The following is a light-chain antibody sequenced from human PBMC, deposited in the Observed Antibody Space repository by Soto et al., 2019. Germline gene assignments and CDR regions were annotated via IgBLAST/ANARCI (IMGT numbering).Light chain of an antibody. V-gene: IGKV1-39*01. CDR3: QQSFRIHLT. Sequence: DIQMTQSPPSLSASVGDRVTITCRASQSISSYLNWYQQKSGKAPKLLIYAASSLQSGVPSRISGRGSGADLTLTICKLPPDEFGNYYCQQSFRIHLTFGGGTKLEF. CDR1: QSISSY. J-gene: IGKJ4*01. CDR2: AAS.